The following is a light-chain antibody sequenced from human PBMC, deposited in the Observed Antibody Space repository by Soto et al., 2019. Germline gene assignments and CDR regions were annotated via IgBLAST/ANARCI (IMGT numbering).Light chain of an antibody. J-gene: IGKJ1*01. CDR2: DAS. Sequence: EIVLTQSPATLSLSPGEGATLSCRASQSVSSYLAWYQQKPGQAPRLLIYDASNRASGIPARFSGSGSGTGFTRAISSLEPKDFAVYYCQHRSNWPVTFGLGTKVEV. CDR1: QSVSSY. CDR3: QHRSNWPVT. V-gene: IGKV3-11*01.